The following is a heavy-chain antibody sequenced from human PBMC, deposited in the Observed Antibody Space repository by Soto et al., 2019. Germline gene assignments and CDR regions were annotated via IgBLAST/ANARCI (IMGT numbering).Heavy chain of an antibody. Sequence: ASVKVSYKASGYTFTSYYMHWVRQAPGQGLEWMGIINPSGGSTSYAQKFQGRVTMTRDTSTSTVYMELSSLRSEDTAVYYCARHAVAGTEAGWFDPWGQGTLVTVSS. J-gene: IGHJ5*02. CDR3: ARHAVAGTEAGWFDP. V-gene: IGHV1-46*01. D-gene: IGHD6-19*01. CDR1: GYTFTSYY. CDR2: INPSGGST.